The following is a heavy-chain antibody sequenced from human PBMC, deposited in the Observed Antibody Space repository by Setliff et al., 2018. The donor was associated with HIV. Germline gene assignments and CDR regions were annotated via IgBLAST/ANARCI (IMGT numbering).Heavy chain of an antibody. Sequence: GSVKVSCKAAGYTFTTYGISWVRQAPGHGLEWMGWISPNFGHTNYAQNFLGRVTMTIDTYTSRAYMELRSLRSDETAMYFCARLGSGWSDSYYYATDIWGHATTVPVS. CDR1: GYTFTTYG. CDR2: ISPNFGHT. CDR3: ARLGSGWSDSYYYATDI. D-gene: IGHD6-19*01. V-gene: IGHV1-18*01. J-gene: IGHJ6*02.